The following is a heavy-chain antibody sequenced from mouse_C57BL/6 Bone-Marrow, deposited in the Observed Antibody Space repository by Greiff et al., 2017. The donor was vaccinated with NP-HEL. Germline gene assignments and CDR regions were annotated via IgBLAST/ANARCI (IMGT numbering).Heavy chain of an antibody. V-gene: IGHV1-55*01. CDR1: GYTFTSYW. CDR2: IYPGSGCT. D-gene: IGHD1-1*01. Sequence: QVQLKQPGAELVKPGASVKLSCKASGYTFTSYWITWVKQRPGQGLEWIGDIYPGSGCTNYHEKFKSKATLTVDTSSSTAYMQLSSLTSEDTAVYYCARDYGSSYYFDYWGQGTTLTVSS. CDR3: ARDYGSSYYFDY. J-gene: IGHJ2*01.